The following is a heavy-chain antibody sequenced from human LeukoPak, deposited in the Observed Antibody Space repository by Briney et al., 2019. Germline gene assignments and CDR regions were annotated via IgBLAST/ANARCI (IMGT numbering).Heavy chain of an antibody. CDR1: GFTFNTYG. V-gene: IGHV3-30*18. J-gene: IGHJ6*02. CDR2: ISYDGSDQ. CDR3: AKDPYYFGPGSYYLWYYYGMDV. D-gene: IGHD3-10*01. Sequence: GGSLRLSCAASGFTFNTYGMHWVRQAPGKGLEWVALISYDGSDQYYADSVKGRFTISRDNSKNTLYLQMNSLRVEDTAVYYCAKDPYYFGPGSYYLWYYYGMDVWGQGTTVTVSS.